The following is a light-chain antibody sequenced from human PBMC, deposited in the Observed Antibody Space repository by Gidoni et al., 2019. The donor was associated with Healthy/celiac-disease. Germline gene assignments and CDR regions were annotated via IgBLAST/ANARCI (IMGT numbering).Light chain of an antibody. V-gene: IGKV1-9*01. CDR1: QGISSY. CDR2: AAS. J-gene: IGKJ1*01. Sequence: DIKFTPSPSFLSASVGDRVPITCRARQGISSYLDWYQQKPGKAPKLLIYAASTLQSGVPSRFSGSGSGTEFTLTISSLQPEDFATYYCQQLNSYPRTFGQGTKVEIK. CDR3: QQLNSYPRT.